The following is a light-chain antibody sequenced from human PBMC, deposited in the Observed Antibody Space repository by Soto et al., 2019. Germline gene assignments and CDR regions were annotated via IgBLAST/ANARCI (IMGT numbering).Light chain of an antibody. V-gene: IGKV3-15*01. CDR3: QQYNNWPKYT. Sequence: EIVMTQSPATLSVSPGERATLSCRASQSVSSNLAWYQQKPGQAPRLLIYGASTRATGIPARFSGSRSGTEFTLTISSLQSEDFAVYSCQQYNNWPKYTFGQGTKLEIK. J-gene: IGKJ2*01. CDR2: GAS. CDR1: QSVSSN.